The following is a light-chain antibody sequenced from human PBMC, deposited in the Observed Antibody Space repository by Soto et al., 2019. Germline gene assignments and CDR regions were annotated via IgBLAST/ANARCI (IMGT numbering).Light chain of an antibody. V-gene: IGLV2-8*01. CDR2: EVS. CDR1: SSDVGGYNY. J-gene: IGLJ1*01. Sequence: QSVLTQPPSASGSPGQSVTISCTGTSSDVGGYNYVSWYQQHPGKAPKLMIYEVSKRPSGVPDRFSGSKSGNTASLTVSGLQAEDEADYYCSSYAGSNTNYVFATGTKVTVL. CDR3: SSYAGSNTNYV.